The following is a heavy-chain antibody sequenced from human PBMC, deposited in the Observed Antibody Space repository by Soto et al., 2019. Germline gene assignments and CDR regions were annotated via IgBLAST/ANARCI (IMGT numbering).Heavy chain of an antibody. CDR2: TYSRSKWYN. V-gene: IGHV6-1*01. J-gene: IGHJ4*02. D-gene: IGHD2-15*01. CDR1: GDSVSSNSAT. Sequence: TCAISGDSVSSNSATWNWIRQSPSRGLEWLGRTYSRSKWYNDYALSLKGRITINPDTSKNQFSLHLNSVTPEDTAVYYCARNSGANFDYWGQGTLVTVSS. CDR3: ARNSGANFDY.